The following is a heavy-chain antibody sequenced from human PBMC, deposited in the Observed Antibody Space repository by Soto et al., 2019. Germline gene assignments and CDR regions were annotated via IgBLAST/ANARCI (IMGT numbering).Heavy chain of an antibody. J-gene: IGHJ4*02. CDR3: AKDYYFDS. CDR1: GFTFSSYA. V-gene: IGHV3-23*01. CDR2: ISGGGGGT. Sequence: GGSLRLSCAASGFTFSSYAMNWVRQAPGMGLEWVSGISGGGGGTHYADSVKGRFTISRDNSKNTLYLQMNTLRAEDTAVYYCAKDYYFDSWGQGTLVTVPS.